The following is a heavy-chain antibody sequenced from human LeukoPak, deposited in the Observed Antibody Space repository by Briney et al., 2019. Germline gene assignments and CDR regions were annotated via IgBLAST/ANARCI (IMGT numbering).Heavy chain of an antibody. J-gene: IGHJ4*02. CDR2: INPNSGGT. Sequence: RASVTVSCKASGYTFTGYYMHWVRQAPGQGLEWMGWINPNSGGTNYAQKFQGRVTMTRYTSKRSAYMELSRLGSDDTAVYCWARPAGGSGYYYFDHWGQGTLVTVSS. CDR1: GYTFTGYY. D-gene: IGHD3-22*01. V-gene: IGHV1-2*02. CDR3: ARPAGGSGYYYFDH.